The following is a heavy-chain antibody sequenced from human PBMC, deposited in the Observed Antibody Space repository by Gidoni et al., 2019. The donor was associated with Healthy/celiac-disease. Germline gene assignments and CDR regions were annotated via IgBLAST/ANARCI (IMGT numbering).Heavy chain of an antibody. CDR3: TVLIWELEGAFDI. Sequence: EVQLVESGGGLVQPGGSLRLSCAASGFPVSSNYMSWVRQAPGKGLEWVSVIYSGGSTYYADSVKGRFTISRDNSKNTLYLQMNSLRAEDTAVYYCTVLIWELEGAFDIWGQGTMVTVSS. J-gene: IGHJ3*02. V-gene: IGHV3-66*02. D-gene: IGHD1-26*01. CDR1: GFPVSSNY. CDR2: IYSGGST.